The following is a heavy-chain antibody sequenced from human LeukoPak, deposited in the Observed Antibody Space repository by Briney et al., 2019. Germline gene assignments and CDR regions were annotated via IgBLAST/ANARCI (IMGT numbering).Heavy chain of an antibody. CDR1: GGSISSGSYY. D-gene: IGHD6-19*01. Sequence: SETLSLTCTVSGGSISSGSYYWSWIRQPAGKGLEGIGRIYTSGSTNYNPSLKSRVTISADTSKNQFSLKLSSVTAADTAVYYCARGSPIAVAVFDYWGQGTLVTVSS. V-gene: IGHV4-61*02. CDR3: ARGSPIAVAVFDY. CDR2: IYTSGST. J-gene: IGHJ4*02.